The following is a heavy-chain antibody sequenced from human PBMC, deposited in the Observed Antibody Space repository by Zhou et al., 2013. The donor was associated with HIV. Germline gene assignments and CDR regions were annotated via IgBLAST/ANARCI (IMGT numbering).Heavy chain of an antibody. J-gene: IGHJ3*02. Sequence: QVQLVQSGAEVKKPGSSVKVSCKASGGTFSSYAISWVRQAPGQGLEWMGGIIPIFGTANYAQKFQGRVTITTDESTSTAYMELSSLRSEDTAVYYCARKLYYDFWSGYDDAFDIWGQGDNGHRLF. D-gene: IGHD3-3*01. V-gene: IGHV1-69*05. CDR2: IIPIFGTA. CDR3: ARKLYYDFWSGYDDAFDI. CDR1: GGTFSSYA.